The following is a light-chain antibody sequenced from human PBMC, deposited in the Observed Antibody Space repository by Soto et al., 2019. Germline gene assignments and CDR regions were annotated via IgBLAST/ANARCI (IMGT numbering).Light chain of an antibody. CDR3: QSYDSRLSGVV. J-gene: IGLJ2*01. CDR2: GNS. V-gene: IGLV1-40*01. Sequence: QSVLTQPPSVSGAPGQRVTISCTGSSSNIGAGYDVHWYQQLPGTAPKLLIYGNSNRPSGVPDRFSGSKSGTSASLAITGLQAEDEADYYGQSYDSRLSGVVFGGVTKLTVL. CDR1: SSNIGAGYD.